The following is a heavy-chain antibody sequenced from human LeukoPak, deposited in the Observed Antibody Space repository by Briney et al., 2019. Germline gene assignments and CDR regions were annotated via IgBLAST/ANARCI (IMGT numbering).Heavy chain of an antibody. CDR1: GYTFTSYG. Sequence: ASVKVSCKASGYTFTSYGISWVRQAPGQGLEWMGGIIPIFGTANYAQKFQGRVTITADKSTSTAYMELSSLRSEDTAVYYCGGAAGTTLYYYYYMDVWGKGTTVTVSS. J-gene: IGHJ6*03. CDR2: IIPIFGTA. V-gene: IGHV1-69*06. D-gene: IGHD6-13*01. CDR3: GGAAGTTLYYYYYMDV.